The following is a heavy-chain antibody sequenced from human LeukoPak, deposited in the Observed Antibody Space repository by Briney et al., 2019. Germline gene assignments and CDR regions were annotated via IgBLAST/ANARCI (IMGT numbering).Heavy chain of an antibody. D-gene: IGHD3-10*01. CDR1: GFTFSNYG. CDR2: IWYDGSNK. J-gene: IGHJ4*02. Sequence: GRSLRLSCAASGFTFSNYGMHWVRQAPGKGLEWVAVIWYDGSNKYYADSVKGRFTMSRDNSKNTLYLQMNSLRAEDTAVCYCAKDPVTMVRGVAGYFDYWGQGTLVTVSS. V-gene: IGHV3-33*06. CDR3: AKDPVTMVRGVAGYFDY.